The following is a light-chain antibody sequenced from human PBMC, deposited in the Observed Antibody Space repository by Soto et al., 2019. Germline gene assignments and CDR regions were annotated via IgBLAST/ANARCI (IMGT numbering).Light chain of an antibody. CDR1: QSRGSNS. V-gene: IGKV3-20*01. CDR3: QLYGISPN. CDR2: ASS. Sequence: EIVLTQSPGTLSLSPGERATLSCKTSQSRGSNSLAWYQHKPGQAPRLLIYASSNRATGIPDRFSGSASGTDFTLTINRLEPVDFAVYYCQLYGISPNFGQGTRLEIK. J-gene: IGKJ5*01.